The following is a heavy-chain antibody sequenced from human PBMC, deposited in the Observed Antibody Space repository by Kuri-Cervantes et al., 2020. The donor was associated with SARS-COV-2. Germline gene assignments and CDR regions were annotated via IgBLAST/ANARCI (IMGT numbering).Heavy chain of an antibody. V-gene: IGHV4-39*07. CDR1: GFTFSSYE. CDR2: IYYSGST. J-gene: IGHJ4*02. D-gene: IGHD6-13*01. CDR3: ARDQSSSWYPNFAEYY. Sequence: GSLRLSCAASGFTFSSYEMNWVRQPPGKGLEWIGSIYYSGSTYYNPSLKSRVTISVDTSKNQFSLKLSSVTAADTAVYYCARDQSSSWYPNFAEYYWGQGTLVTVSS.